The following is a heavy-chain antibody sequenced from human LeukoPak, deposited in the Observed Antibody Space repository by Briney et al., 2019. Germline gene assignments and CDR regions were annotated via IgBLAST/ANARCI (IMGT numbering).Heavy chain of an antibody. CDR2: IFHSGSA. D-gene: IGHD2/OR15-2a*01. CDR1: DYSISSAYS. CDR3: ARESNRDFDL. J-gene: IGHJ2*01. Sequence: SETLSLTCTVSDYSISSAYSWGWIRQPPGKGLEWIASIFHSGSAYYNPSLKSRVTISVDTSKNQFSLRLSSVTAADTALYYCARESNRDFDLWGRGTLVTVSS. V-gene: IGHV4-38-2*02.